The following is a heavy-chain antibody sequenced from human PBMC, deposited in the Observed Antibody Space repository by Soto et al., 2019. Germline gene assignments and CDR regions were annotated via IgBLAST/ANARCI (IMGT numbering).Heavy chain of an antibody. J-gene: IGHJ6*02. CDR2: INTYNGNT. D-gene: IGHD2-8*01. V-gene: IGHV1-18*01. CDR1: GYTFTRYG. Sequence: QVQLVQSGAEVKNPGASVKVSCKASGYTFTRYGIGWARQAPGQGLEWMGWINTYNGNTNYAQNVQGRVTLTTDTSTSTAYMELRSLRSNATAIYYCAMVDVSVTHSPQDVWGQGTTVIVSS. CDR3: AMVDVSVTHSPQDV.